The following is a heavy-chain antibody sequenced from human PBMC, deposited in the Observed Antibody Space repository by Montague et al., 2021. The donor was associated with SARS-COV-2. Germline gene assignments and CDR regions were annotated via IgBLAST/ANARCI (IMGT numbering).Heavy chain of an antibody. CDR3: ARDYSHCSGGSCVFDY. V-gene: IGHV4-4*07. CDR1: GGSISNYY. D-gene: IGHD2-15*01. J-gene: IGHJ4*02. Sequence: SETLSLTCTVSGGSISNYYWSWIRQPAGKGLEWIGRIYSSGSTNXNPSLKSRISMSVDTSKNQSSLKLSSVTAADTAIYYCARDYSHCSGGSCVFDYWGQGTLVTVSS. CDR2: IYSSGST.